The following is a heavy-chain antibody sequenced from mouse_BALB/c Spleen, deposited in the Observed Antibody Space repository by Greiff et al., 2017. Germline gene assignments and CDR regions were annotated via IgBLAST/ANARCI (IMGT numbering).Heavy chain of an antibody. CDR2: ISSGGSYT. J-gene: IGHJ2*01. CDR3: ARHEDYDPFDY. V-gene: IGHV5-6*02. D-gene: IGHD2-4*01. CDR1: GFTFSSYG. Sequence: EVMLVESGGDLVKPGGSLKLSCAASGFTFSSYGMSWVRQTPDKRLEWVATISSGGSYTYYPDSVKGRFTISRDNAKNTLYLQMSSLKSEDTAMYYCARHEDYDPFDYWGQGTTLTVSS.